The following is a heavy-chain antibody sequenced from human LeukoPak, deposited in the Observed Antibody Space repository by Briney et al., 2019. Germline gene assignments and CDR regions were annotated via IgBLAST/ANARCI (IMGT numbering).Heavy chain of an antibody. D-gene: IGHD7-27*01. CDR1: GFTFSSYS. Sequence: GGSLRLSCAASGFTFSSYSMNWVRQAPGKGLEWVSYISSDSSSIHYADSVKGRFTVSRDNSKNTLFLQMNSLRAEDTAVYYCAKDGGLWVSAHWGDSWGRGTLVTVSS. V-gene: IGHV3-48*01. CDR3: AKDGGLWVSAHWGDS. J-gene: IGHJ4*02. CDR2: ISSDSSSI.